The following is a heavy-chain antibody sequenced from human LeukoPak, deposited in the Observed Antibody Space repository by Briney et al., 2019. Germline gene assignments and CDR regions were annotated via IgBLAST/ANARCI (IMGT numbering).Heavy chain of an antibody. CDR1: GLTFSSYA. V-gene: IGHV3-23*01. J-gene: IGHJ4*02. D-gene: IGHD3-3*01. CDR3: ARRGDEFYFDY. CDR2: ISGSGGST. Sequence: GGSLRLSCAASGLTFSSYAMSWVRQAPGKGLEWVSAISGSGGSTYYADSVKGRFTISRDNSKNTLYLQMNSLRAEDTAVYYCARRGDEFYFDYWGQGTLVTVSS.